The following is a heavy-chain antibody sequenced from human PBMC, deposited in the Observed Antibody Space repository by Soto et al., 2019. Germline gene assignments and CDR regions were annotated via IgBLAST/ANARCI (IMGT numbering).Heavy chain of an antibody. V-gene: IGHV2-5*01. J-gene: IGHJ3*02. CDR3: AHRTSSGDAFDI. Sequence: KSGPTLVNPTQTLTLTCTFSGFSLNTTGVGVGWIRQPPRKALEWLSLIYWNDDKRYSPFLKSRLTITKDTSKNQVVLTMTNMDPVDTARYYCAHRTSSGDAFDIWGQGTAVT. CDR1: GFSLNTTGVG. D-gene: IGHD2-15*01. CDR2: IYWNDDK.